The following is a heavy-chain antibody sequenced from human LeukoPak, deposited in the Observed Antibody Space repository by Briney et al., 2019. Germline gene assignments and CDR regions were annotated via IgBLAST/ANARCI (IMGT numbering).Heavy chain of an antibody. D-gene: IGHD6-19*01. J-gene: IGHJ4*02. CDR3: AKDRSSGWSGLNY. CDR1: GFTFSSYA. V-gene: IGHV3-23*01. CDR2: ISGSGGRT. Sequence: GGSLRLSCAASGFTFSSYAMSWVRQAPGEGLEWVSAISGSGGRTYYVDSVKGRSTISRDNSKNTLYLQMNSLRAEDTAVYYCAKDRSSGWSGLNYWGQGTLVTVSS.